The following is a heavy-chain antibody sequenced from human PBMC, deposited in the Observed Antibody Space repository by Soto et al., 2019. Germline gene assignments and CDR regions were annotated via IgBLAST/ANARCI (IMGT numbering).Heavy chain of an antibody. CDR3: ARHELIDRYYYYGMDV. D-gene: IGHD1-26*01. Sequence: GESLKISCKGSGYSFTSYWISWVRQMPGKGLEWMGRIDPSDSYTNFSPSFQGHVTISADKSVSTAYLQWSSLKASDTAMYYCARHELIDRYYYYGMDVWGQGTTVTVSS. CDR2: IDPSDSYT. V-gene: IGHV5-10-1*01. CDR1: GYSFTSYW. J-gene: IGHJ6*02.